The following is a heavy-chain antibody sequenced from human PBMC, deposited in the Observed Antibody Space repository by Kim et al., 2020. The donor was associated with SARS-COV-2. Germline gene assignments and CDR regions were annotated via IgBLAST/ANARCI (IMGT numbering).Heavy chain of an antibody. CDR2: IYYSGST. V-gene: IGHV4-39*07. D-gene: IGHD3-3*01. J-gene: IGHJ6*02. CDR1: GGSISSSSYY. Sequence: SETLSLTCTVSGGSISSSSYYWGWIRQPPGKGLEWIGSIYYSGSTYYNPSLKSRVTISVDTSKNQFSLKLSSVTAADTAVYYCARDLTLPDYDPYYYGMDVWGQGSTVTVSS. CDR3: ARDLTLPDYDPYYYGMDV.